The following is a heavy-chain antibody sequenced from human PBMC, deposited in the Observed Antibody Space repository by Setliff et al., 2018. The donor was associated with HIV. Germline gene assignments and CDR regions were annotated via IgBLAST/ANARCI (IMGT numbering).Heavy chain of an antibody. CDR3: ARPRRVRSRAWYWFDI. Sequence: SETLSLTCTVSGYPISSGYYWGWIRQPPGKGLEWIGSIYHSGTTYYNPSLKSRVTISVDSSKNQFSLNLFSVTAADTAVYYCARPRRVRSRAWYWFDIWGQGTLVTVSS. V-gene: IGHV4-38-2*02. D-gene: IGHD6-19*01. J-gene: IGHJ5*02. CDR1: GYPISSGYY. CDR2: IYHSGTT.